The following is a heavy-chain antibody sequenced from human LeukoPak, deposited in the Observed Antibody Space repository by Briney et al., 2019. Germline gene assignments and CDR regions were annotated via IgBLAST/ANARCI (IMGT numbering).Heavy chain of an antibody. CDR1: GGSFSGYY. J-gene: IGHJ4*02. D-gene: IGHD3-10*01. CDR2: INHSGST. V-gene: IGHV4-34*01. Sequence: PSETLSLTCAVYGGSFSGYYWSWIRQPPGKGLEGIGEINHSGSTNYNPSLKSRVTISVDTSKNQFSLKLSSVTAADTAVYYCARGLNPTYYYGSGSHSFDYWGQETLVTVSS. CDR3: ARGLNPTYYYGSGSHSFDY.